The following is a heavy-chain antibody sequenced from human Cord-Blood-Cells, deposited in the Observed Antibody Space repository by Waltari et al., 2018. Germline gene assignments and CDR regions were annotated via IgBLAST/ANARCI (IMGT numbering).Heavy chain of an antibody. J-gene: IGHJ3*02. CDR3: AQVVPAAFAFDI. V-gene: IGHV4-39*01. CDR1: GGSISSSSYY. Sequence: QLQLQESGPGLVKPSETLSLTCTVPGGSISSSSYYWGWIRQPPGKGLEWIGSIYYSGSTYYNPSLKSRVTISVDTSKNQFSLKLSSVTAADTAVYYCAQVVPAAFAFDIWGQGTMVTVSS. D-gene: IGHD2-2*01. CDR2: IYYSGST.